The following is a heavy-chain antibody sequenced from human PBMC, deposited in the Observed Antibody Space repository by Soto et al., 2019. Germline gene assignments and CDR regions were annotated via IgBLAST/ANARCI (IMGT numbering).Heavy chain of an antibody. V-gene: IGHV4-61*01. D-gene: IGHD2-15*01. CDR2: IYYSGST. Sequence: QVQLQESGPGLVKPSETLSLTCTVSGGSVSSGSYYWSWIRQPPGKGLEWIGYIYYSGSTNYNPSLKSRVTISVDTSKNQFSRKLSSVTAADTAVYYCARERTLQSVGGIFAVPDYWGQGTLVTVSS. CDR1: GGSVSSGSYY. J-gene: IGHJ4*02. CDR3: ARERTLQSVGGIFAVPDY.